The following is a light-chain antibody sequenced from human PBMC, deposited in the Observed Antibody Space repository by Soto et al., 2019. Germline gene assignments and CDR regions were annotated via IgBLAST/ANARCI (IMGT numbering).Light chain of an antibody. CDR1: QSISSY. Sequence: DIQMTQSPSSLSASVGDRVTITCRASQSISSYLNWYQQKPGKAPKLLIYAASSLQSGVPSRFSGSASGTEFTLPISSLQPEDFATYYCQQSYSTPRTFGQGNKLEIK. CDR3: QQSYSTPRT. CDR2: AAS. V-gene: IGKV1-39*01. J-gene: IGKJ2*02.